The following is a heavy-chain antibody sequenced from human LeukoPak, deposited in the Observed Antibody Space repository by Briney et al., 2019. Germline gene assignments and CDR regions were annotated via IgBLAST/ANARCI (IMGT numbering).Heavy chain of an antibody. J-gene: IGHJ3*02. V-gene: IGHV3-48*03. CDR1: GFTFSRYE. Sequence: PGGSLRLSCAASGFTFSRYEMDWVRQAPGKGLEWISYISSSSNTIYYADSVKGRFTISGDNAKNSLYLQLNSLRAEDTAVYYCAREGYGGNSDAFDIWGQGTMVTVSS. CDR3: AREGYGGNSDAFDI. D-gene: IGHD4-23*01. CDR2: ISSSSNTI.